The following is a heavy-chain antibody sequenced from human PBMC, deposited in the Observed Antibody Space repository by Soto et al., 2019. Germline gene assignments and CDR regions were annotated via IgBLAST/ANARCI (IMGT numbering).Heavy chain of an antibody. CDR3: AKQYCTNGVCYPYYYYGMDV. D-gene: IGHD2-8*01. V-gene: IGHV4-30-2*01. CDR2: IYHSGST. J-gene: IGHJ6*02. Sequence: SETLSLSCAVSGGSISSGGYSWSWIRQPTGKGLEWIGYIYHSGSTYYNPSLKSRVTISVDRSKNQFSLKLSSVTAADTAVYYCAKQYCTNGVCYPYYYYGMDVWGQGTTVTVSS. CDR1: GGSISSGGYS.